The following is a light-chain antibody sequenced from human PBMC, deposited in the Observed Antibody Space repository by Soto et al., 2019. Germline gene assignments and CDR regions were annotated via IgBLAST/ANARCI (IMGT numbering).Light chain of an antibody. CDR2: GAS. Sequence: EIVVTQSPGTLSLSPGERATLSCRASQSVSSNYLAWYQQKPGQAPRLLIYGASSRATGIPYRFSGSGSGTDFTLTISRLEPEEFAMYYCQQYSHSPPYTFGQGTKLEIK. V-gene: IGKV3-20*01. J-gene: IGKJ2*01. CDR1: QSVSSNY. CDR3: QQYSHSPPYT.